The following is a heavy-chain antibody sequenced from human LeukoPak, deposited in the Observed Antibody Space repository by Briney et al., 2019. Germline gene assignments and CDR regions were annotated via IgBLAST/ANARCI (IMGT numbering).Heavy chain of an antibody. CDR2: ISYDGSNK. Sequence: GRSLRLSCAASGFTFSSYGMHWVRQAPGKGLEWVAVISYDGSNKYYADSVKGRFTISRDNSKNTLYLQMNSLRAEDTAVYYCAREPAQYYYDSSGYFDYWGQGTLVTVSS. CDR3: AREPAQYYYDSSGYFDY. J-gene: IGHJ4*02. V-gene: IGHV3-30*03. CDR1: GFTFSSYG. D-gene: IGHD3-22*01.